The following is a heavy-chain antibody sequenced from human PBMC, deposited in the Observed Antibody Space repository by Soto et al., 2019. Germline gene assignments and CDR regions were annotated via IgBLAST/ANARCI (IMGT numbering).Heavy chain of an antibody. CDR1: GFSFSSYA. D-gene: IGHD5-12*01. CDR2: ISARGGSS. Sequence: DVQLLESGGGLVQPGGSLRLSCAASGFSFSSYAMVWVRQAPGKGLEWVAVISARGGSSYFADSVKGRFTLSRDNSKNVLSLEMNSLRAEDTAIYFCAKGSIEYSDSVDNWGQGTLVVVSS. J-gene: IGHJ4*02. CDR3: AKGSIEYSDSVDN. V-gene: IGHV3-23*01.